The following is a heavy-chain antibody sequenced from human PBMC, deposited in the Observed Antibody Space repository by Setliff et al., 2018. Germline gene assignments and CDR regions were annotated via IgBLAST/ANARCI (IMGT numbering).Heavy chain of an antibody. CDR1: GGTFSSYA. V-gene: IGHV1-69*13. CDR3: ARDNWIFGVELPHYYYMDV. CDR2: IIPIFGTA. D-gene: IGHD3-3*01. Sequence: GASVKVSCKASGGTFSSYAIGWVRQAPGQGLEWMGGIIPIFGTANYAQKFQGRVTITADESTSTAYMELSSLRSEDTAVYYCARDNWIFGVELPHYYYMDVWGKGTTVTVSS. J-gene: IGHJ6*03.